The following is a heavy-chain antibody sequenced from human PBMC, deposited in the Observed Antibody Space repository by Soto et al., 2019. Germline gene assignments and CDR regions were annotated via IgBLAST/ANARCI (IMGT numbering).Heavy chain of an antibody. J-gene: IGHJ4*02. CDR2: INHSGST. CDR3: VSQRTTVPTQAYFDY. V-gene: IGHV4-34*01. Sequence: SETLSLTCAVYGGSFSGYYWSWIRQPPGKGLEWIGEINHSGSTNYNPSLKSRVTISVDTSKNRFSLSLNSVTASDTAVYFCVSQRTTVPTQAYFDYWGPGALVTVSS. D-gene: IGHD4-17*01. CDR1: GGSFSGYY.